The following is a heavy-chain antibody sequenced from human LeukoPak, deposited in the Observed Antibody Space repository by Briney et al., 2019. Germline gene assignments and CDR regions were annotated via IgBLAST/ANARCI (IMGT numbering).Heavy chain of an antibody. CDR2: ISSGAKTV. V-gene: IGHV3-48*03. CDR3: ARDPRTVQI. J-gene: IGHJ4*02. CDR1: GFTFSSYE. D-gene: IGHD1-1*01. Sequence: GGSLRLSCSASGFTFSSYEMNWVRQAPGKGLEWVSSISSGAKTVYYADSVKGRFTISRDNAKNLLSLQMDSLRVEDTAIYYCARDPRTVQIWGQGTLVTVSS.